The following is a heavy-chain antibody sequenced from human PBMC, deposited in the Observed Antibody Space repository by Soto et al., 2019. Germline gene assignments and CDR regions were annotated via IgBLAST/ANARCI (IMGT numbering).Heavy chain of an antibody. V-gene: IGHV1-18*01. CDR1: GYTFTSHG. J-gene: IGHJ6*03. CDR3: ALLLRASNIASCPYIDV. D-gene: IGHD2-15*01. CDR2: ISAYNGDT. Sequence: QVQLVQSGGEVRKPGASVKVSCKASGYTFTSHGISWVRQAPGQGLEWMGWISAYNGDTTYAQKLQGRVTVTTNRCTGSAYVELRSLSSGDTALYYCALLLRASNIASCPYIDVLGKGTTVTDS.